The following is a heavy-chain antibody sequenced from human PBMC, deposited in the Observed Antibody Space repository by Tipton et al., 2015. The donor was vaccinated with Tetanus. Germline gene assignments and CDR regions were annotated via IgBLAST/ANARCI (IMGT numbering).Heavy chain of an antibody. CDR1: GGSISSSSYY. D-gene: IGHD6-19*01. CDR3: ARWIAVTGTDFDF. V-gene: IGHV4-39*01. Sequence: TLSLTCTVSGGSISSSSYYWGWVRQPPGKGLEWIGTVFHSGTTYYNPSLKSRVTISVDTSKNQFSLKLTSVTAADTAVYYCARWIAVTGTDFDFWGQGTLVTASS. J-gene: IGHJ4*02. CDR2: VFHSGTT.